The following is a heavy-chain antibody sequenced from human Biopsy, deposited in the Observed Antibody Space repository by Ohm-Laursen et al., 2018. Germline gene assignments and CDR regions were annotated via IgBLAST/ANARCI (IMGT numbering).Heavy chain of an antibody. CDR3: ARDMTVTARPYYYSGVDV. CDR1: EYTVTDYY. V-gene: IGHV1-2*02. Sequence: ASVKVSCKASEYTVTDYYIHWVRQAPGQGFEWMGWISPKSGVANHAQNFQGRVSMTRDTSISTVYMELSSLRSDDTAVYYCARDMTVTARPYYYSGVDVWGPGTRVTVSS. D-gene: IGHD4-17*01. J-gene: IGHJ6*02. CDR2: ISPKSGVA.